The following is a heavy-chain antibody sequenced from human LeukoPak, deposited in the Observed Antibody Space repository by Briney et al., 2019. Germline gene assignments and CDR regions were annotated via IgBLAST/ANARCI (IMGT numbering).Heavy chain of an antibody. CDR1: GGSISSGGYY. V-gene: IGHV4-31*03. CDR2: IYYSGST. CDR3: ARARSVAGNFDY. Sequence: SQTLSLTCTVSGGSISSGGYYWSWIRQHPGRGLEWIGYIYYSGSTYYNPSLKSRVTISADTSKNQFSLTLSSVTAADTAVYYCARARSVAGNFDYWGQGTLVTVSS. D-gene: IGHD6-13*01. J-gene: IGHJ4*02.